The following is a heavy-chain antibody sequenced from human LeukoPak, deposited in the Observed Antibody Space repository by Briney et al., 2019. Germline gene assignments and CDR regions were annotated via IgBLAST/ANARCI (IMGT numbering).Heavy chain of an antibody. V-gene: IGHV3-21*01. CDR3: ARDRTWIQLWLKSLGAFDI. Sequence: GGSLRLSCAASGFTFSSYSMNWVRQAPGKGLEWVSSISSSSSYIYYADSVKGRLTISRDNAKNSLYLQMNSLRAEDTAVYYCARDRTWIQLWLKSLGAFDIWGQGTMVTVSS. CDR2: ISSSSSYI. D-gene: IGHD5-18*01. CDR1: GFTFSSYS. J-gene: IGHJ3*02.